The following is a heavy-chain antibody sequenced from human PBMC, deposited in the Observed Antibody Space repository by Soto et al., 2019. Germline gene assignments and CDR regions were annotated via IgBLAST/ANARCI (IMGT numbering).Heavy chain of an antibody. CDR3: ARTPIAAATHVAFDI. CDR2: ISSSGSTI. J-gene: IGHJ3*02. D-gene: IGHD6-13*01. Sequence: QVQLVESGGGLIKPGGSLRLSCAASGYTCSDYYMSWIRQAPGKGLEWVSYISSSGSTIYYADSVKGRFTISRDNAKNSLYLQMNSLRAEDTAVYYCARTPIAAATHVAFDIWGQGTMVPVSS. CDR1: GYTCSDYY. V-gene: IGHV3-11*01.